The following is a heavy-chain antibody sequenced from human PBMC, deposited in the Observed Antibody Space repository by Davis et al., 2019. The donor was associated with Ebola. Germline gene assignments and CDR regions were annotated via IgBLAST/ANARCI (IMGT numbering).Heavy chain of an antibody. D-gene: IGHD5/OR15-5a*01. CDR3: ARLSFLGKAMFFSSNSFSYYYYMDV. V-gene: IGHV4-34*01. J-gene: IGHJ6*03. Sequence: PSETLSLTCGVSDGSLSPYYWAWIRQPPGKGLECIGEVNHSGSTNYNPSLKSRVTISVDTSKNQFSLNLSSVTAADTAVYYCARLSFLGKAMFFSSNSFSYYYYMDVWGKGTTVTVSS. CDR1: DGSLSPYY. CDR2: VNHSGST.